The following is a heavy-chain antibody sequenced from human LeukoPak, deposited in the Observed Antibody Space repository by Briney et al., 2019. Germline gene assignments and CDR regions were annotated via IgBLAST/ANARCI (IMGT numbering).Heavy chain of an antibody. J-gene: IGHJ3*02. V-gene: IGHV4-39*01. CDR1: GGSVSSSSYC. D-gene: IGHD2-15*01. CDR2: IYYSGTT. CDR3: ARGGSSFDI. Sequence: SETLSLTCTVSGGSVSSSSYCWGWIRQPPGKGLEWIGNIYYSGTTYYNPSLKSRVTISVDTSKNQFSLKLSSVTAADTAVYYCARGGSSFDIWGQGTMVTVSS.